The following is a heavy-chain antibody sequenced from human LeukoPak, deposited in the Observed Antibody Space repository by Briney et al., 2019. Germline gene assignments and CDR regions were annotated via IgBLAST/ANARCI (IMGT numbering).Heavy chain of an antibody. Sequence: SETLSLTCTVSGGSITSYYWSWIRQPPGKGLEWIGYIYYSGSTNYNPSLKSRVAVSKNTSKNQFSLRLTSVTAADTAVYYCARGGFGELLPDWFFDLWGRGTLVTVSS. CDR1: GGSITSYY. CDR2: IYYSGST. V-gene: IGHV4-59*01. J-gene: IGHJ2*01. CDR3: ARGGFGELLPDWFFDL. D-gene: IGHD3-10*01.